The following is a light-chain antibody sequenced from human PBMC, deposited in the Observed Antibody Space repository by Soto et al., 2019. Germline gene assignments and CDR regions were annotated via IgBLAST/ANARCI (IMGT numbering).Light chain of an antibody. CDR1: VNIADY. J-gene: IGKJ5*01. CDR3: QQSYSTPPIT. CDR2: DGS. V-gene: IGKV3-11*01. Sequence: PGEIATLSCRAGVNIADYVSLYQQKPGQTPRLLIYDGSNRATGIPARFSGSGSGTDHTLTISSLQPEDFATYYCQQSYSTPPITFGQGTRLEIK.